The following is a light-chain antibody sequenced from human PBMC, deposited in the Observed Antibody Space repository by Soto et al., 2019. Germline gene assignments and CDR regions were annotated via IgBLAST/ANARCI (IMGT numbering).Light chain of an antibody. V-gene: IGKV1-39*01. CDR3: QQGYSNPWT. J-gene: IGKJ1*01. CDR2: AAS. CDR1: QTVNTY. Sequence: DIQLIQSPSSLSASIGDRVTITCRASQTVNTYLHWYQQKPGKAPKLLIYAASNLQSGVPSRFSGSGSGTNFTLSLNSLQPEDFATYYCQQGYSNPWTFGQGTKVDIK.